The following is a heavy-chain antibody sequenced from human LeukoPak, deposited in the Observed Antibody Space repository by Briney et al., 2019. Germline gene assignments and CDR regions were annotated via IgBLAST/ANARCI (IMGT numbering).Heavy chain of an antibody. J-gene: IGHJ5*02. V-gene: IGHV1-46*01. D-gene: IGHD3-3*01. CDR3: ARERLRFLEWLFNTRNWFDP. Sequence: ASVKVSCKASGYTFTSYYMHWVRQAPGQGLEWMGIINPSGGSTSYAQKFQGRVTMTRDTSTSTVYVELSSLRSEDTAVYYCARERLRFLEWLFNTRNWFDPWGQGTLVTVSS. CDR1: GYTFTSYY. CDR2: INPSGGST.